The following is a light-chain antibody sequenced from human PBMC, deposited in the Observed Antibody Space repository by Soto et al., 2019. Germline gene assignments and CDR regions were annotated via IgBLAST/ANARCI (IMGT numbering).Light chain of an antibody. CDR1: QGISSN. CDR3: QQANSFPLA. Sequence: DIQMTQSPSSVSASVGDRVTITCRASQGISSNLVWYHQKPGKAPNLLIYSASALQSGVPSRFRGSGSGTDFTLTITSLQPEDFATYYCQQANSFPLAFGQGTKVEIK. CDR2: SAS. J-gene: IGKJ1*01. V-gene: IGKV1-12*01.